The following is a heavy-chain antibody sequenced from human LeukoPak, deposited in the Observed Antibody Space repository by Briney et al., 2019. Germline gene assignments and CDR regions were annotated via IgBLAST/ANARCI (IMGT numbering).Heavy chain of an antibody. CDR2: IWYDGSNK. D-gene: IGHD6-13*01. CDR1: GFTFSSYG. V-gene: IGHV3-33*01. CDR3: AREYSSRGRDAFDI. J-gene: IGHJ3*02. Sequence: GRSLRLSCAASGFTFSSYGMHWVRQAPGKGLEWVAVIWYDGSNKYYADSVKGRFTISRDNSKNTLYLLMNSLRAEDTAVYYCAREYSSRGRDAFDIWGQGTMVTVSS.